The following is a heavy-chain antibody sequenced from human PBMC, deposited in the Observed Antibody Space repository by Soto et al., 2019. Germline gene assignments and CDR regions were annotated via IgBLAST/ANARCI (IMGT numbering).Heavy chain of an antibody. CDR1: GFSLTTNGVG. V-gene: IGHV2-5*02. J-gene: IGHJ6*02. Sequence: QIPLKESGPTLVKPTQTLTLTCTFSGFSLTTNGVGVASIRQPPGKALDRLALIYWDDDTRFSPALKTRLSITKDTSNTQVVRTMTNMDPVDTATYYWARDYGDPPHYYFGLDVWGQGTTVTVSS. D-gene: IGHD4-17*01. CDR3: ARDYGDPPHYYFGLDV. CDR2: IYWDDDT.